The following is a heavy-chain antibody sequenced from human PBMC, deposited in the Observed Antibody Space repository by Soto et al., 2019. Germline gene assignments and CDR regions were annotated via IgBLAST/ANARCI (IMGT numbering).Heavy chain of an antibody. D-gene: IGHD5-18*01. CDR1: RYTFTSYG. CDR3: ARDLDTAMVPNLYNWFDP. CDR2: ISAYNGNT. Sequence: GASVKVSCKASRYTFTSYGISWVRQAPGQGLEWMGWISAYNGNTNYAQKLQGRVTMTTDTSTSTAYMELRSLRSDDTAVYYCARDLDTAMVPNLYNWFDPWGQGTLVTVSS. V-gene: IGHV1-18*01. J-gene: IGHJ5*02.